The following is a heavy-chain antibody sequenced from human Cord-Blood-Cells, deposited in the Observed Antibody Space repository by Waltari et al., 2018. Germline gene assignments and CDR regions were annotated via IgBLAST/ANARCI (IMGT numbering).Heavy chain of an antibody. CDR2: ISGSCGST. Sequence: EVQLLESGGGLVQPGGSLRLSCAASGFTFSSYAMSWVRQAPGKGLEWVSAISGSCGSTYYADSVKGRFTISRDNSKNTLYLQMNSLRAEDTAVYYCAKCQGLEYYFDYWGQGTLVTVSS. CDR3: AKCQGLEYYFDY. CDR1: GFTFSSYA. J-gene: IGHJ4*02. V-gene: IGHV3-23*01.